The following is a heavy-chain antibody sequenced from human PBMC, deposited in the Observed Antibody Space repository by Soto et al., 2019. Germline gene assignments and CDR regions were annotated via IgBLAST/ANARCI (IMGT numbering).Heavy chain of an antibody. CDR3: ARARGAVTTLVDY. Sequence: EVQLVESWGGLVKPGGSLRLSCAASGFTFSSYSMNWVRQAPGKGLEWVSSISSSSSYIYYADSVTGRFTISRDNAKNSLYLQMNSLRAEDTAVYYCARARGAVTTLVDYWGQGTLVTVSS. V-gene: IGHV3-21*01. CDR2: ISSSSSYI. J-gene: IGHJ4*02. CDR1: GFTFSSYS. D-gene: IGHD4-17*01.